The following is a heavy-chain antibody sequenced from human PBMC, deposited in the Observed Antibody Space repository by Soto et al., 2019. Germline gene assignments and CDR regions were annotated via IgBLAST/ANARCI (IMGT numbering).Heavy chain of an antibody. J-gene: IGHJ4*02. D-gene: IGHD2-2*01. CDR2: ITSSGSSI. CDR1: GPTFSTYG. Sequence: DVQLVESGGGLVKPGGSLRLSCVASGPTFSTYGMNWIRQTPGKGLALVSSITSSGSSIHYADSVQGRFTVSRDNAKNSMYLQMNSLRVEDTAVYFCARDESAGSSTRNWGQGTLVTVSS. CDR3: ARDESAGSSTRN. V-gene: IGHV3-21*01.